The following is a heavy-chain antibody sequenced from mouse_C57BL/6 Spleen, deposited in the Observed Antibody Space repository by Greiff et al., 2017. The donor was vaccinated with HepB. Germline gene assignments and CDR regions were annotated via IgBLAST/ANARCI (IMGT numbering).Heavy chain of an antibody. Sequence: EVKLQQSGPELVKPGASVKISCKASGYSFTGYYMNWVKQSPEKSLEWIGEINPSTGGTTYNQKFKAKATLTVDKSSSTAYMQLKSLTSEDSAVYYCASMSPDYYGSSLYAMDYWGQGTSVTVSS. D-gene: IGHD1-1*01. V-gene: IGHV1-42*01. CDR3: ASMSPDYYGSSLYAMDY. J-gene: IGHJ4*01. CDR1: GYSFTGYY. CDR2: INPSTGGT.